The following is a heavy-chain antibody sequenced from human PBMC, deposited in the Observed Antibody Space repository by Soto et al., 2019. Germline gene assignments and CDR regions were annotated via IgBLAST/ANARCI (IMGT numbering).Heavy chain of an antibody. J-gene: IGHJ4*02. CDR1: EFTFSSYS. CDR3: AGVATSGYYTSDS. D-gene: IGHD3-22*01. CDR2: ISRSAFP. V-gene: IGHV3-48*01. Sequence: EVQLVESGGGLAQPGESLRLSCVASEFTFSSYSFNWVRQVPGKGLEWVSYISRSAFPKYTDSVKGRFTISRDNAKNSVYLEMNSLRAEDTAVYYCAGVATSGYYTSDSWGQGTLLIVSS.